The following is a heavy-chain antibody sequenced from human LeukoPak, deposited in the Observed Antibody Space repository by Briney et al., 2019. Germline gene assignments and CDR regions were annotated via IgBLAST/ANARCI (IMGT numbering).Heavy chain of an antibody. Sequence: GGALRVSRVVPGFTFTSHGTNCIREAPGKGLEWVALISYDGDKKNHADSWKGLFTIFRDHSKNTLHLQMNSLRAEDTAVYYCARGARQYSGTYYHNSAFDIWGQGTMVTVSS. CDR3: ARGARQYSGTYYHNSAFDI. CDR1: GFTFTSHG. V-gene: IGHV3-30*19. J-gene: IGHJ3*02. D-gene: IGHD1-26*01. CDR2: ISYDGDKK.